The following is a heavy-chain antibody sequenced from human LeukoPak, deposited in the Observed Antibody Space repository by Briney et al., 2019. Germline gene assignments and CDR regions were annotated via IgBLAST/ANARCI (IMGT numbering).Heavy chain of an antibody. J-gene: IGHJ4*02. CDR1: GFNFRSSG. D-gene: IGHD3-22*01. V-gene: IGHV3-30*02. CDR3: ARGSPRSTYYYDSSGYYFFDY. CDR2: IQYDVSQK. Sequence: GGSLRLSCAASGFNFRSSGMHWVRQAPGKGLEWVTFIQYDVSQKYYADSVKGRFIISRDNPKNTLYLQMNSLRAEDTAVYYCARGSPRSTYYYDSSGYYFFDYWGQGTLVTVSS.